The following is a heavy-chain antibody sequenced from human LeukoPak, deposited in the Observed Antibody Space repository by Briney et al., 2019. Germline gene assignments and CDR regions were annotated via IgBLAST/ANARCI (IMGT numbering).Heavy chain of an antibody. Sequence: PSETLSLTCTVSGGSISSSSYYWGWIRQPPGKGLEWNGSIYYSGSTYYNPSLKSRVTISVDTSKNQFSLRLRSVTAADTAVYFCARGRVSSSTWYSTYYYYFYMDVWGKGTTVTVSS. J-gene: IGHJ6*03. CDR2: IYYSGST. CDR3: ARGRVSSSTWYSTYYYYFYMDV. V-gene: IGHV4-39*07. D-gene: IGHD1-1*01. CDR1: GGSISSSSYY.